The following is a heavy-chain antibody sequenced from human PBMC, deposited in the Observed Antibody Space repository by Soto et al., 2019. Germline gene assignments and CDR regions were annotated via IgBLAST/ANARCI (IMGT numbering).Heavy chain of an antibody. CDR2: ISYDGCNK. CDR1: GFTFSSYG. V-gene: IGHV3-30*18. J-gene: IGHJ4*02. D-gene: IGHD6-13*01. CDR3: AKPLGSSWSGEY. Sequence: QVQLVESGGGVVQPGRSLRLSCAASGFTFSSYGMHWVRQAPGKGLEWVAVISYDGCNKYYADPVKGRFTISRDNSKNTLDLQMNSLRAEDSAVYFCAKPLGSSWSGEYWGEGTLVTVSS.